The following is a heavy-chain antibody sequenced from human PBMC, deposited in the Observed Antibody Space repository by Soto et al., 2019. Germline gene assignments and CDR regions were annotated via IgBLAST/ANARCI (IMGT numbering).Heavy chain of an antibody. CDR1: GGTFSSYA. CDR2: IIPIFGTA. D-gene: IGHD2-15*01. V-gene: IGHV1-69*13. Sequence: SVKVSCKASGGTFSSYAISWVRQAPGQGLEWMGGIIPIFGTANYAQKFQGRVTITADEATSTAYMELSSLRSEDTAVYYCASELTGRCSGCSCVDAFDIWGQGTMVTVSS. J-gene: IGHJ3*02. CDR3: ASELTGRCSGCSCVDAFDI.